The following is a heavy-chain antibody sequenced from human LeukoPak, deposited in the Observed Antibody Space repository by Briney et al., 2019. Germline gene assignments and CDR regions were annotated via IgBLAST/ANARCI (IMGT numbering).Heavy chain of an antibody. V-gene: IGHV1-69*05. CDR1: GGTFSSYA. CDR3: ARDSKTRSSSWPDDAFDI. D-gene: IGHD6-13*01. J-gene: IGHJ3*02. Sequence: SVKVSCKASGGTFSSYAISWVRQAPGQGLEWMGRIIPIFGTANYAQKFQGRVTITTDESTSTAYMELSSLRSEDTAVYYCARDSKTRSSSWPDDAFDIWGRGTMVTVSS. CDR2: IIPIFGTA.